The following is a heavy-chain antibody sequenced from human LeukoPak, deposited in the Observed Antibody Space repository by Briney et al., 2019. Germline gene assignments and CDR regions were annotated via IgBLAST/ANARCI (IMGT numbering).Heavy chain of an antibody. D-gene: IGHD6-13*01. V-gene: IGHV4-34*01. CDR1: GGSFSGYY. CDR3: ARVKGGIAAFDY. Sequence: PSETLSLTCAVYGGSFSGYYWGWIRQPPGKGLEWIGEINHSGSTNYNPSLKSRVTISVETSKNQFSLKLSSVTAADTAVYYCARVKGGIAAFDYWGQGTLVTVSS. J-gene: IGHJ4*02. CDR2: INHSGST.